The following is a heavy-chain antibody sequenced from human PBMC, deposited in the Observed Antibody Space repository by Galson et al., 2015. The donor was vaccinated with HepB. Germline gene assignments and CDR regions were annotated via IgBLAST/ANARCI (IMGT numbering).Heavy chain of an antibody. J-gene: IGHJ4*02. CDR3: ARHGDSSGYYLSTIDY. D-gene: IGHD3-22*01. V-gene: IGHV5-51*01. Sequence: QSGAEVKKPGESLKISCKGSGYSFTSYWIGWVRQMPGKGLEWMGIIYPGDSDTRYSPSLQGQVTISADKSISTAYLQWSSLKASDTAMYYCARHGDSSGYYLSTIDYWGQGTLVTVSS. CDR2: IYPGDSDT. CDR1: GYSFTSYW.